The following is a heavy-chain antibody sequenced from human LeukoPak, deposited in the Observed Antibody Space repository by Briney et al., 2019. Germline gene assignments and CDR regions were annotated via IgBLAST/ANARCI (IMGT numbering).Heavy chain of an antibody. CDR1: GYTFTNYG. CDR3: ARGGGSRWNDDPRWFDS. V-gene: IGHV1-18*01. D-gene: IGHD1-1*01. J-gene: IGHJ5*01. Sequence: ASVKVSCKASGYTFTNYGINWVRQAPGQGLEWMGWISTYNGNANYAQKFQGRVTMTTDTSTSTAYMEVRSLRSDDTAVYYCARGGGSRWNDDPRWFDSWGQGALVTVSS. CDR2: ISTYNGNA.